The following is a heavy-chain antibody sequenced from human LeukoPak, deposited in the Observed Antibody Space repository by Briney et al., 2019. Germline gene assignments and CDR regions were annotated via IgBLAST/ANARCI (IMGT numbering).Heavy chain of an antibody. D-gene: IGHD6-6*01. V-gene: IGHV3-66*02. CDR2: IYSGGST. CDR1: GFTVSSNY. Sequence: PGGSLRLSYAASGFTVSSNYMSWVRQAPGKGLEWVSVIYSGGSTYYADSVKGRFTISRDNSKNTLYLQMNSLRTEDTAVYYCARALAARQDYWGQGTLVTVSS. CDR3: ARALAARQDY. J-gene: IGHJ4*02.